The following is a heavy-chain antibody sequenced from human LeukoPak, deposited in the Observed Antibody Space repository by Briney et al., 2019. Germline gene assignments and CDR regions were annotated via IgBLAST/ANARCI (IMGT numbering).Heavy chain of an antibody. CDR1: GYTFTGYY. D-gene: IGHD3-3*01. CDR3: ARDLGYSRRYYDFSD. Sequence: ASVKVSCKASGYTFTGYYLHWVRQAPGQGLEWMGWIKPNSGDTNYAQKFQGRVTMTRDTSITTAYMELSRLTSDDTAVYYCARDLGYSRRYYDFSDWGQGTLVTVSS. CDR2: IKPNSGDT. J-gene: IGHJ4*02. V-gene: IGHV1-2*02.